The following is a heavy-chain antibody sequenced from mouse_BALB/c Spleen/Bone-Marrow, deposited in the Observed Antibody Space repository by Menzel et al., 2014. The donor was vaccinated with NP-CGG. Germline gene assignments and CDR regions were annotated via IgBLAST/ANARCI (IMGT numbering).Heavy chain of an antibody. CDR2: IYPGGGYT. J-gene: IGHJ4*01. V-gene: IGHV1-63*02. Sequence: QVQLQQPEAELVRPGTSVKISCKASGYTFTNYWLGWVKQRPGHGLEWIGDIYPGGGYTNYNEKFKGKATLTADTSSSTAYMQLNSLTSEDSAVYFCASMRSYAMDYWGQGTSVTVSS. D-gene: IGHD6-5*01. CDR3: ASMRSYAMDY. CDR1: GYTFTNYW.